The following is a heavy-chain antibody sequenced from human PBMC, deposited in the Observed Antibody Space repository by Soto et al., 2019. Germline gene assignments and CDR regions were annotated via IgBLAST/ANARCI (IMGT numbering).Heavy chain of an antibody. Sequence: ASVKVSCKASGFTFSSYAMSWVRQAPGKGLEWVSAISGSGGSTYYADSVKGRFTISRDNSKNTLYLQMNSLRAEDTAVYYCALYSSSWYIDYWGQGTLVTVSS. D-gene: IGHD6-13*01. CDR2: ISGSGGST. V-gene: IGHV3-23*01. CDR3: ALYSSSWYIDY. J-gene: IGHJ4*02. CDR1: GFTFSSYA.